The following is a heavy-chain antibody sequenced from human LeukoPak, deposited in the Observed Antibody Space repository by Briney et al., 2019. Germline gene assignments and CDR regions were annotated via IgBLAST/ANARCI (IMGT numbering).Heavy chain of an antibody. CDR3: ARDGVVVVAGYYFDY. V-gene: IGHV3-7*01. D-gene: IGHD2-15*01. CDR2: IKEDGSEK. Sequence: QPGGSLRLSCSASGFTFSTYWMSWVRQAPGKGLEWVANIKEDGSEKNYADSVKGRFTISRDNAKNSLYLQMNSLRAEDTAVYYCARDGVVVVAGYYFDYWGQGTLVTVSS. CDR1: GFTFSTYW. J-gene: IGHJ4*02.